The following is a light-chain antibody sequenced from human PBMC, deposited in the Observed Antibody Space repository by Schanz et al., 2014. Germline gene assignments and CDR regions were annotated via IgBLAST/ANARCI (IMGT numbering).Light chain of an antibody. J-gene: IGLJ2*01. CDR3: SSYAGSSTLVL. Sequence: QSVLTQPPSASGTPGQTVTISCSGDISNIGSNTVNWYQQLPGTAPKLLIYTNNQRPSGVPDRFSGSKSGTSASLAISGLQSDDEADYFCSSYAGSSTLVLFGGGTKLTVL. V-gene: IGLV1-44*01. CDR2: TNN. CDR1: ISNIGSNT.